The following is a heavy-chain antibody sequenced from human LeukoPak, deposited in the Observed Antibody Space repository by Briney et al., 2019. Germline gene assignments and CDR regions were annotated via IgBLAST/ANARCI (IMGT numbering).Heavy chain of an antibody. V-gene: IGHV4-34*01. J-gene: IGHJ5*02. CDR2: INHSGST. D-gene: IGHD6-13*01. CDR3: ARGRRNNGRYSSSPGRYNWFDP. CDR1: GGSFSGYY. Sequence: PSETLSLTCAAYGGSFSGYYLSWIRQPPGKGLEWMGDINHSGSTKYNPSVKSRVTISVGTSKNQFSLKLSSVSAADTAVYYCARGRRNNGRYSSSPGRYNWFDPWGQGTLVTVSS.